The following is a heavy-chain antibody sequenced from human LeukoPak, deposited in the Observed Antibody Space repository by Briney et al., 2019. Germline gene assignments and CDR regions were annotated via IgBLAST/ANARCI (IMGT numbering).Heavy chain of an antibody. Sequence: PSETLSLTCTVSGGSISSYYWSWIRQPAGKGLEWIGRIYTSGSTNYNPSLKSRVTMSVDTSKNQFSLKLSSVTAADTAVYYCARDTYYYGSGSYLQDAFDIWGQGTMVTVSS. D-gene: IGHD3-10*01. CDR2: IYTSGST. J-gene: IGHJ3*02. CDR1: GGSISSYY. CDR3: ARDTYYYGSGSYLQDAFDI. V-gene: IGHV4-4*07.